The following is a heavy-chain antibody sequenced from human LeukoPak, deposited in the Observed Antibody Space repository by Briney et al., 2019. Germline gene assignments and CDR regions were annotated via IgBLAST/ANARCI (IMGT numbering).Heavy chain of an antibody. D-gene: IGHD6-19*01. V-gene: IGHV4-59*01. CDR2: IYYSGST. Sequence: SETLSLTCTVSGGSISSYYWSWLRQPPGKGLEWIGYIYYSGSTNYNPSLTSRVTISVDTSKNQFSLKLSSVTAADTAVYYCARSVTSGWYFIDYWGQGTLVTVSS. CDR1: GGSISSYY. J-gene: IGHJ4*02. CDR3: ARSVTSGWYFIDY.